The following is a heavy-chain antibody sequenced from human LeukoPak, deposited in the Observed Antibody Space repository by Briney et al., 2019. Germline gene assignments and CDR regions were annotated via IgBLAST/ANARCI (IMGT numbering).Heavy chain of an antibody. V-gene: IGHV3-23*01. Sequence: GGSLRLSCAASGFTFSDYDMNWVRQAPGKGLEWVSAINPGATTTFYADSVKGRFTISRDNSENTLFLQMNSLRAEDTAVYYCAKKRPSTTFGNYFDHWGQGTLVTVSS. CDR3: AKKRPSTTFGNYFDH. CDR1: GFTFSDYD. J-gene: IGHJ4*02. D-gene: IGHD2/OR15-2a*01. CDR2: INPGATTT.